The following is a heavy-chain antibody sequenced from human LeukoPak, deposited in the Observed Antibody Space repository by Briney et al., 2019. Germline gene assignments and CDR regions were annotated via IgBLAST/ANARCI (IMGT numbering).Heavy chain of an antibody. V-gene: IGHV7-4-1*02. CDR3: ARDLVVQQLVRRPYKVNDFDY. CDR1: GYTFTSYG. Sequence: ASVKVSCKASGYTFTSYGISWVRQAPGQGLEWMGWINTNTGNPTHAQGFTGRFVFSLDTSVSTAYLQISSLKAEDTAVYYCARDLVVQQLVRRPYKVNDFDYWGQGTLVTVSS. CDR2: INTNTGNP. J-gene: IGHJ4*02. D-gene: IGHD6-13*01.